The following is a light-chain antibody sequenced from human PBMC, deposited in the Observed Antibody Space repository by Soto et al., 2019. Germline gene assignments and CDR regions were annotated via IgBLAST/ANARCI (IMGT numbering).Light chain of an antibody. CDR3: SSYTTISTYV. CDR2: DVR. CDR1: SRDVGGYNY. Sequence: QSVLTQPASVSGSPGPTITISCTGTSRDVGGYNYVSWYQQHPGKAPKLMIYDVRNRPSGVSNRFSGSKSVNTASLTISGLQAEDEADYYCSSYTTISTYVFGTGTKVTVL. J-gene: IGLJ1*01. V-gene: IGLV2-14*01.